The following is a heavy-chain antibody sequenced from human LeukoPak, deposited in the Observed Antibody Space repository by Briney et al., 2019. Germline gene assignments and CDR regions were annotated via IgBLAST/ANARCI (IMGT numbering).Heavy chain of an antibody. V-gene: IGHV3-7*01. Sequence: GGSLRLSCAASGFTFSAYWMSWFRQAPGKGLEWVANEKQDESEKYYVDSVKGRFTISRDNARNSLYLQMNSLRADDTAVYYCARGGGYAWDYWGQGTLVTVSS. CDR3: ARGGGYAWDY. D-gene: IGHD5-12*01. J-gene: IGHJ4*02. CDR1: GFTFSAYW. CDR2: EKQDESEK.